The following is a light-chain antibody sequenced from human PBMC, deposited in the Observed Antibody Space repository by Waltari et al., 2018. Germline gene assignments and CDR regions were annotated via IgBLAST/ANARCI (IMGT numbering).Light chain of an antibody. Sequence: DIVMTQSPDSLAVSLGERATINCKSSQSVLFRSNSKNYLAWYQQKPGQPPKLLIYWASTRESGVPDRFSGSGYGTDFTLTISSLQAEDVAVYYCQQFYTTPPTFGQGTKVEIK. CDR2: WAS. CDR3: QQFYTTPPT. CDR1: QSVLFRSNSKNY. V-gene: IGKV4-1*01. J-gene: IGKJ1*01.